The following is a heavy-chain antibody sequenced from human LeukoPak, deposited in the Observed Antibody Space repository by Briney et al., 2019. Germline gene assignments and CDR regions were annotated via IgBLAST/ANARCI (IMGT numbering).Heavy chain of an antibody. CDR3: AKEGWDHYYDSSGYLDY. J-gene: IGHJ4*02. CDR2: ISYDGSNK. Sequence: GRSLRLSCAASGFTFSSYGMHWVRQAPGKGLEWVAVISYDGSNKYYADSVKGRFTISRDNSKNTLYLQMNSLRAEDTAVYYCAKEGWDHYYDSSGYLDYWGQGTLVTVSS. V-gene: IGHV3-30*18. CDR1: GFTFSSYG. D-gene: IGHD3-22*01.